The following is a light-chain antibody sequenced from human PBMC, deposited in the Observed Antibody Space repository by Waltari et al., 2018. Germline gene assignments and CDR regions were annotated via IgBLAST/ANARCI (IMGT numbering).Light chain of an antibody. J-gene: IGKJ1*01. CDR2: GAS. CDR3: QQGYDIPRT. Sequence: DIEMTQSPSSLSASVGDRVNLTCPASRTIHRYLNWYQQKPGKAPKLLIYGASSLQGGVPGRFSGSGSGTDFTLTISSLQPEEIATYYCQQGYDIPRTFGQGTRVEI. V-gene: IGKV1-39*01. CDR1: RTIHRY.